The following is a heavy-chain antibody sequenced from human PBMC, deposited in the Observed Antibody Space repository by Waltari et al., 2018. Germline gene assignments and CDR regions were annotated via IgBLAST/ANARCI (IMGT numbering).Heavy chain of an antibody. V-gene: IGHV3-23*01. CDR3: AKAFTPYNLWFGELLTSIDY. D-gene: IGHD3-10*01. CDR2: ISGSGGST. CDR1: GFTFSSYA. J-gene: IGHJ4*02. Sequence: EVQLLESGGGLVQPGGSLRLSCAASGFTFSSYAMSWVRQAPGKGLEWVSAISGSGGSTYYADSVKGRFTISRDNSKNTLYLQMNSLRAEDTAVYYCAKAFTPYNLWFGELLTSIDYWGQGTLVTVSS.